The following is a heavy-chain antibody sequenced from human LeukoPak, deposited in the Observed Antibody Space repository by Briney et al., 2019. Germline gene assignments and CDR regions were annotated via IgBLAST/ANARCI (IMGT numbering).Heavy chain of an antibody. V-gene: IGHV1-18*01. D-gene: IGHD3-22*01. CDR1: GYTFTSYG. J-gene: IGHJ3*01. CDR2: ISAYNGNT. Sequence: GASVKVSCKASGYTFTSYGISWVRQAPGQGLEWMGWISAYNGNTNYAQKLQGRVTMTTDTSTSTAYMELRSLRSGDTAVYYCARDTRYDSSGYHRLWGQGTMVTVSS. CDR3: ARDTRYDSSGYHRL.